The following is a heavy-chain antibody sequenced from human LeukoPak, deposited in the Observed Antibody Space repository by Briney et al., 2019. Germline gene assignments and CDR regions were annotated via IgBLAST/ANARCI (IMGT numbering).Heavy chain of an antibody. V-gene: IGHV4-38-2*02. CDR2: IYHSGST. Sequence: SETLSLTCTVSGYSISSGYYWGWIRQPPGKGLEWIGSIYHSGSTYYNPSLKSRVTISVDTSKNQFSLKLSSVTAADTAVYYCARDVNNYYDSSGYDYWGQGTLVTVSS. J-gene: IGHJ4*02. CDR3: ARDVNNYYDSSGYDY. CDR1: GYSISSGYY. D-gene: IGHD3-22*01.